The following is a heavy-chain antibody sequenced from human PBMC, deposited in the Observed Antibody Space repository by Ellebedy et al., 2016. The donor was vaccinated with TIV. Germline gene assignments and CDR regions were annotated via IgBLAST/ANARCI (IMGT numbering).Heavy chain of an antibody. J-gene: IGHJ4*02. CDR3: ARDRGGQLTD. V-gene: IGHV3-7*01. CDR1: GFTFSSYW. Sequence: GESLKISXAASGFTFSSYWMSWVRQAPGKGLEWVANIKQDGSEKYYVDSVKGRFTISRDNAKNSLYLQMNSLRAEDTAVYYCARDRGGQLTDWGQGTLVTVSS. CDR2: IKQDGSEK. D-gene: IGHD6-6*01.